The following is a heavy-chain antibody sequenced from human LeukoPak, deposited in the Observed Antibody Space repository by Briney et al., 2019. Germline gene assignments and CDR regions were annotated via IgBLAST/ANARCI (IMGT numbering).Heavy chain of an antibody. CDR3: ARVVIEEQSDY. D-gene: IGHD1/OR15-1a*01. CDR1: GLTFSSYS. CDR2: ISSSSSYI. V-gene: IGHV3-21*01. Sequence: PGGSLRLSCAASGLTFSSYSMNWVRQAPGKGLEWVSSISSSSSYIYYADSVKGRFTISRDNAKNSLYLQMNSLRAEDTAVYYCARVVIEEQSDYWGQGTLVTVSS. J-gene: IGHJ4*02.